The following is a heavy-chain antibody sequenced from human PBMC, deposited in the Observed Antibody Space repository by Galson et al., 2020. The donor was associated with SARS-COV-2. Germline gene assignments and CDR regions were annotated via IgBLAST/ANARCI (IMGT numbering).Heavy chain of an antibody. CDR2: ISYDGSNK. CDR1: GFTFSSYG. CDR3: AKDLMGSSGWYGGAWFDP. D-gene: IGHD6-19*01. J-gene: IGHJ5*02. Sequence: SLRLSCAASGFTFSSYGMHWVRQAPGKGLERVAVISYDGSNKYYADSVKGRFTISRDNSKNTLYLQMNSLRAEDTAVYYCAKDLMGSSGWYGGAWFDPWGQGTLVTVSS. V-gene: IGHV3-30*18.